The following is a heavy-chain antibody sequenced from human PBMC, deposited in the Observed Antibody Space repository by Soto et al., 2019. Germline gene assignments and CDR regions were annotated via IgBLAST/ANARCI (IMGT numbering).Heavy chain of an antibody. Sequence: GASVKVSCKASGYTFTSYGISWVRQAPGQGLEWMGWISAYNGNTNYAQKLQGRVTMTTDTSTSTAYMELRSLRSDDTAVYYCARDRIAARFLYVMDVWGQGTTVTVSS. CDR3: ARDRIAARFLYVMDV. CDR2: ISAYNGNT. CDR1: GYTFTSYG. D-gene: IGHD6-13*01. V-gene: IGHV1-18*04. J-gene: IGHJ6*02.